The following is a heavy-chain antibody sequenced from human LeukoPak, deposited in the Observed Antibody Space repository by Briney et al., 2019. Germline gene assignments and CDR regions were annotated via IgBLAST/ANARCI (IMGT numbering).Heavy chain of an antibody. D-gene: IGHD5-12*01. CDR3: AKSRRGDGYDLYYYYGMDV. Sequence: GASVKVSCKVSGYTLTELSMHWVRQAPGKGLEWMGGFDPEDGETIYAQKFQGRVTKTEDTSTDTAYMELSSLRSEDTAVYYCAKSRRGDGYDLYYYYGMDVWGQGTTVTVSS. CDR1: GYTLTELS. J-gene: IGHJ6*02. V-gene: IGHV1-24*01. CDR2: FDPEDGET.